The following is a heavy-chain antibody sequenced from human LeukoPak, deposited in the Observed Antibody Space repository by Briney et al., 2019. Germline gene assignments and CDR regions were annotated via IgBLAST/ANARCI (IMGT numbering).Heavy chain of an antibody. Sequence: SETLSLTCTVSGGSISSYYWSWIRQPPGKGLEWIGYIYYSGSTNYNPSLKSRVTISVDTSKNQFSLKLSSVTAADTAVYYCAGIAVAGPQFDYWGQGTLVTVSS. D-gene: IGHD6-19*01. J-gene: IGHJ4*02. CDR1: GGSISSYY. CDR2: IYYSGST. V-gene: IGHV4-59*01. CDR3: AGIAVAGPQFDY.